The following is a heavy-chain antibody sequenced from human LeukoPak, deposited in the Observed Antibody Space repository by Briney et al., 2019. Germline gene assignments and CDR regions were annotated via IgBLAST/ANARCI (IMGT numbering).Heavy chain of an antibody. Sequence: GGSLRLSCAASGFTFSRYWMTWVRQAPGKGLEWVANMNQDGSKKYYVDSVRGRFTISRDNAENSLYLQVNSLRAEDTAVYYCARENGWLPGEYGDYTGFYFDSWGQGTLVIVSS. CDR3: ARENGWLPGEYGDYTGFYFDS. CDR1: GFTFSRYW. CDR2: MNQDGSKK. J-gene: IGHJ4*02. D-gene: IGHD4-17*01. V-gene: IGHV3-7*01.